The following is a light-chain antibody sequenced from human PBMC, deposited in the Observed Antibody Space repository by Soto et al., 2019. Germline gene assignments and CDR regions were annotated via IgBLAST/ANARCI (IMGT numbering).Light chain of an antibody. CDR2: SNN. J-gene: IGLJ2*01. Sequence: QSVLTQPPSASGTPGQRVTISCSGSSSNIGTYTVNWYQQVPGTAHKLLIYSNNQRPSGVPDRFSGSKSGTSASLAISGLQSEDEADYYCAAWDASLNGVIFGGGTKLTVL. V-gene: IGLV1-44*01. CDR3: AAWDASLNGVI. CDR1: SSNIGTYT.